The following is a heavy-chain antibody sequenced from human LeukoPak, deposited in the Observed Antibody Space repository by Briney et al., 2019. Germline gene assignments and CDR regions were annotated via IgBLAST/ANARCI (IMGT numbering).Heavy chain of an antibody. CDR3: ARNSEDIVVVPAALGEYYYYYYMDV. CDR1: GFTFSSYA. D-gene: IGHD2-2*01. V-gene: IGHV3-30-3*01. CDR2: ISYDGSNK. J-gene: IGHJ6*03. Sequence: GSLRLSCAASGFTFSSYAMHWVRQAPGRGLEWVAVISYDGSNKYYADSVKGRFTISRDNSKNTLYLQMNSLRAEDTAVYYCARNSEDIVVVPAALGEYYYYYYMDVWGKGTTVTVSS.